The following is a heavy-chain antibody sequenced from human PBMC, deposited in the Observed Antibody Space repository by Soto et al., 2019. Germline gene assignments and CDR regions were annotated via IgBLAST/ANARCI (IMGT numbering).Heavy chain of an antibody. J-gene: IGHJ4*02. Sequence: GGSLRLSCAASGFTFSSYAMSWVRQAPGKGLEWVSAISGSGGSTYYADSVKGRFTISRDNSKNTLYLQMNSLRAEDTAVYYCAKAQLAYYDILTGSPDYWGQGTLVTVSS. CDR2: ISGSGGST. CDR1: GFTFSSYA. D-gene: IGHD3-9*01. V-gene: IGHV3-23*01. CDR3: AKAQLAYYDILTGSPDY.